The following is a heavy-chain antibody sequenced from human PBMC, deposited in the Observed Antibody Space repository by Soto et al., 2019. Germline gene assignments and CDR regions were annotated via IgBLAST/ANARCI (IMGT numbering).Heavy chain of an antibody. CDR1: GYSFTSYW. Sequence: GESLRISCKGSGYSFTSYWIGGVRQMPGKGLEWMGIIYPGDSDTRYSPSFQGQVTISADKSISTAYLQWSSLKASETAMYYCARRGSSHHNDAIDIRGQGIMVTLS. CDR2: IYPGDSDT. J-gene: IGHJ3*02. CDR3: ARRGSSHHNDAIDI. D-gene: IGHD3-10*01. V-gene: IGHV5-51*01.